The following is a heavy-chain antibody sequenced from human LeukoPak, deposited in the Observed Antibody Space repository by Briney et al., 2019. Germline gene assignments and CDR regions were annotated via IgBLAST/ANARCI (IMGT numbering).Heavy chain of an antibody. D-gene: IGHD3-10*01. CDR3: ARAPRLLWFGDNVPFDI. CDR2: ISAYNGNT. V-gene: IGHV1-18*01. J-gene: IGHJ3*02. CDR1: GYTFTSYD. Sequence: VASVKVSCKASGYTFTSYDINWVRQATGQGLEWMGWISAYNGNTNYAQKLQGRVTMTTDTSTSTAYMELRSLRSDDTAVYYCARAPRLLWFGDNVPFDIWGQGTMVTVSS.